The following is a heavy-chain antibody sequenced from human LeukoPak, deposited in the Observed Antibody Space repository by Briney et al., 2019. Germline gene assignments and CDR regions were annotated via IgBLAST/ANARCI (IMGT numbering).Heavy chain of an antibody. CDR1: GGSISSYY. J-gene: IGHJ5*02. Sequence: SETLSLTCTVSGGSISSYYWSWIRQPPGKGLEWIGRIYTSGSTNYNPSLKSRVTMSVDTSKNQFSLKLSSVTAADTAVYYCARDAPDVAVPNWFDPWGQGTLVTVSS. CDR3: ARDAPDVAVPNWFDP. V-gene: IGHV4-4*07. CDR2: IYTSGST. D-gene: IGHD2-2*01.